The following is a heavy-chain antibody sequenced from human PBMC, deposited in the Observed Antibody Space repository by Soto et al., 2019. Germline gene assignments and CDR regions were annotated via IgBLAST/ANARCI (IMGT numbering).Heavy chain of an antibody. Sequence: ASVKVSCKASGYTFTSYGISWVRQAPGQGLEWMGWISAYNGNTNYAQKLQGRVTMTTDTSTSTAYMELRSLRSDDTAVYYCAREAGSYYDYIWGGYFDYWGQGTLVTVSS. D-gene: IGHD3-16*01. CDR2: ISAYNGNT. CDR3: AREAGSYYDYIWGGYFDY. CDR1: GYTFTSYG. J-gene: IGHJ4*02. V-gene: IGHV1-18*01.